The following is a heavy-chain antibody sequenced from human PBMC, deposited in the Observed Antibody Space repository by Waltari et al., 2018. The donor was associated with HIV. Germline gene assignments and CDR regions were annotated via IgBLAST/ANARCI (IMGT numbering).Heavy chain of an antibody. CDR2: IYYSGST. V-gene: IGHV4-59*08. CDR3: ARHIPYSSGWYGNAFDI. CDR1: GGSISSYY. J-gene: IGHJ3*02. D-gene: IGHD6-19*01. Sequence: QVQLQESGPGLVKPSETLSITCTVSGGSISSYYWCWIRQPPGKGLEWVGYIYYSGSTNDNPSLNSRVTISVDTSKNQFSLKLSSVTAADTAVYYCARHIPYSSGWYGNAFDIWGQGTMVTVSS.